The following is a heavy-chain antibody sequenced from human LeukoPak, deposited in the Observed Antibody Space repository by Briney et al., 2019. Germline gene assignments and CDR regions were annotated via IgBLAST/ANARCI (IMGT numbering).Heavy chain of an antibody. V-gene: IGHV3-23*01. D-gene: IGHD6-13*01. CDR2: ISGSGGTT. CDR1: GFTFSSYA. CDR3: AKGNGKAATGNVVDY. Sequence: GGSLRPSCAASGFTFSSYAMSWVRQAPGKGLEWVSVISGSGGTTYYADSVEGRFTISRDNSKSTLFLQMNSLRAEDTAVYYCAKGNGKAATGNVVDYWGQGTLVTVSS. J-gene: IGHJ4*02.